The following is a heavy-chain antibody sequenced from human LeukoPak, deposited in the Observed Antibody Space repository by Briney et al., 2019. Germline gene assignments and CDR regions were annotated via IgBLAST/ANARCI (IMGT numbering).Heavy chain of an antibody. V-gene: IGHV4-4*02. J-gene: IGHJ3*02. D-gene: IGHD3-10*01. CDR2: IYHSGST. CDR3: AAYMVRGVIYAFDI. CDR1: GGSISSSNW. Sequence: SGTLSLTCAVSGGSISSSNWWSWVRQPPGQGLGWIGEIYHSGSTNYNPSLKSRVTISVDKSKNQFSLKLSSVTAADTAVYYCAAYMVRGVIYAFDIWGQGTMVTVSS.